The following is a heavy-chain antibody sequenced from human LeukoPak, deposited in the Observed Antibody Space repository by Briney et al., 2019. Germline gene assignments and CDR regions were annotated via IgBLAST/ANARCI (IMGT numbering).Heavy chain of an antibody. CDR3: ARDRRRGNLGFDP. D-gene: IGHD1-26*01. V-gene: IGHV3-21*01. CDR2: ISSSLSYI. J-gene: IGHJ5*02. Sequence: GGSLRLSCAASGFTFSSYSMNWVRQAPGKWLEWVSSISSSLSYIYYADSVKGRFTISRDNAKNSLYLQMNSLRAEDTAVYYCARDRRRGNLGFDPWGQGTLVTVSS. CDR1: GFTFSSYS.